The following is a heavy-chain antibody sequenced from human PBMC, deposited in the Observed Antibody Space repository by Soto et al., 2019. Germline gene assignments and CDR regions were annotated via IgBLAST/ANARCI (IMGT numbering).Heavy chain of an antibody. J-gene: IGHJ5*02. D-gene: IGHD4-17*01. Sequence: PGGSLRLSCEASGFIFSANYMTWIRQAPGKGLEWVSYIGGTSNVIYYADSVKGRFTISRDNAKNSLYLQMNSLRAEDTAVYYCARLVDYVDVDWFDPWGQGTLVTVSS. CDR3: ARLVDYVDVDWFDP. CDR2: IGGTSNVI. CDR1: GFIFSANY. V-gene: IGHV3-11*04.